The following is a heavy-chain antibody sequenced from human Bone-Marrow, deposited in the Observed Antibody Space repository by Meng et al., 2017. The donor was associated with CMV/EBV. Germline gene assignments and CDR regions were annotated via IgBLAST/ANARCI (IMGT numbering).Heavy chain of an antibody. V-gene: IGHV1-69*05. CDR2: VISLFGTP. Sequence: SVKVSCKASGGNFRNDAFSWVRQAPGQGLEWVGGVISLFGTPNYAQKFQGRVTITTDESTTTVYMEMSSLRSDDTALFYCSIPRVGYCSSFSCPPAYWGQGTLVTVSS. J-gene: IGHJ4*02. CDR1: GGNFRNDA. D-gene: IGHD2-15*01. CDR3: SIPRVGYCSSFSCPPAY.